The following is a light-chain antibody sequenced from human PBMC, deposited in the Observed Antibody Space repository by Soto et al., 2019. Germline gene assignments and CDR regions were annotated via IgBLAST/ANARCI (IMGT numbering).Light chain of an antibody. Sequence: EIVLTQSPGTLSLSPGERATLSCRDSQSVSSSYLAWYQQKPGQAPRLLTYGASSRATGIPDRFSGSGSGTDFTLTISRLEPEDFAVYYCQQYGSSPLVTFGQGTRLEIK. CDR3: QQYGSSPLVT. V-gene: IGKV3-20*01. CDR1: QSVSSSY. CDR2: GAS. J-gene: IGKJ5*01.